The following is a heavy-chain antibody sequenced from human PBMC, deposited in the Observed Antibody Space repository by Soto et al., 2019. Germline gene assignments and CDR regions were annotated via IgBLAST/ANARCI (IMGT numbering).Heavy chain of an antibody. CDR1: GYTFTSYG. Sequence: ASVKVSCKASGYTFTSYGISWVRQAPGQGLEWMGWISAYNGNTNYAQKLQGRVTMTTDTSTSTAYMELRSLRSDDTAVYYCARESATPNYYYGVDVWGQGTTVTSP. D-gene: IGHD6-25*01. CDR3: ARESATPNYYYGVDV. CDR2: ISAYNGNT. J-gene: IGHJ6*02. V-gene: IGHV1-18*04.